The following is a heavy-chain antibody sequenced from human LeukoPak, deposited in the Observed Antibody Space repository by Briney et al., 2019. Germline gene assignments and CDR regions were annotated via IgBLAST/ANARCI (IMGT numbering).Heavy chain of an antibody. CDR3: AKGSGYSNYVHYFDY. J-gene: IGHJ4*02. D-gene: IGHD4-11*01. CDR2: ISGSGGST. Sequence: ETLSLTCTVSGGSINSGGYYWSWVRQAPGKGLEWVSAISGSGGSTYYADSVKGRFTISRDNSKNTLYLQMNSLRAEDTAVYYCAKGSGYSNYVHYFDYWGQGTLVTVSS. CDR1: GGSINSGGYY. V-gene: IGHV3-23*01.